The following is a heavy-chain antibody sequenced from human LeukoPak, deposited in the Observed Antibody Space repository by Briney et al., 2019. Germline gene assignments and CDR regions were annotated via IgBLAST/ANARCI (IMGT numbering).Heavy chain of an antibody. CDR3: ATAPVGSYLYWYFDL. CDR2: FDPEDGET. Sequence: GASVKVSCEVSGYTLTELSMHWVRQAPGKGLEWMGGFDPEDGETIYAQKFQGRVTMTEDTSTDTAYMELSSLRSEDTAVYYCATAPVGSYLYWYFDLWGRGTLVTVSS. V-gene: IGHV1-24*01. CDR1: GYTLTELS. J-gene: IGHJ2*01. D-gene: IGHD1-26*01.